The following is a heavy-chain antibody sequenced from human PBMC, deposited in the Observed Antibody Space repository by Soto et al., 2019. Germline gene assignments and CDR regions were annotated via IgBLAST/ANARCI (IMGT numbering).Heavy chain of an antibody. J-gene: IGHJ5*02. CDR1: GGTFGSDG. D-gene: IGHD3-22*01. CDR2: IIPIFGTT. Sequence: GASVKVSCKASGGTFGSDGITWVRQAPGQGLEWVGRIIPIFGTTNYAQNLQGRVTISADKSTLTSYMELHSLTSDDTALYYCARDRTDSGYYTNWLDPWGQGTQVTVS. V-gene: IGHV1-69*06. CDR3: ARDRTDSGYYTNWLDP.